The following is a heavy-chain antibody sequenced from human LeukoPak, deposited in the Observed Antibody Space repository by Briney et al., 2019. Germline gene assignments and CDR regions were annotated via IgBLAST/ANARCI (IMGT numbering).Heavy chain of an antibody. J-gene: IGHJ4*02. D-gene: IGHD6-6*01. CDR3: ARDSRSGGFEY. CDR1: RFTFSDYY. Sequence: PGGSLRPSCAASRFTFSDYYMSWIRQAPGKGLEWISHISDTGSSTYYADSVKGRFTISRDNMKNSLYLQMNSLRAEDTAVYYCARDSRSGGFEYWGQGTLVTVSS. V-gene: IGHV3-11*04. CDR2: ISDTGSST.